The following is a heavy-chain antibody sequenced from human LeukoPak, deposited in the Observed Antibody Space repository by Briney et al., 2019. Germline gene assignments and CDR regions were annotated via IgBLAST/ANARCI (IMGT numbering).Heavy chain of an antibody. D-gene: IGHD2-15*01. V-gene: IGHV1-3*01. CDR1: GYTFSSYA. Sequence: ASVKVSCKGSGYTFSSYAMHWVRQAPGQRLEWMGWINAGNGDTKYSQKFQGRITITRDTSATTAYMELSSLRSEDKAVYYCAGGTGCTGGSCSYYGMDVWGQGTTVTVSS. CDR3: AGGTGCTGGSCSYYGMDV. CDR2: INAGNGDT. J-gene: IGHJ6*02.